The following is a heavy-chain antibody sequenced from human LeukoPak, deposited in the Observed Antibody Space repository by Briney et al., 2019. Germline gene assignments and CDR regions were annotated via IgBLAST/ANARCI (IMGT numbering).Heavy chain of an antibody. CDR2: INPNSGDT. CDR3: ARALYTSSWPINAFNI. D-gene: IGHD6-13*01. V-gene: IGHV1-2*02. Sequence: ASMKVSCKASGYTFTGYYMHWVRQAPGHGLEWMGWINPNSGDTNYEQKFQGRVTMTRDTSISTAYMELSRLRSDDRAVYYCARALYTSSWPINAFNIWGQGTMVTVSS. J-gene: IGHJ3*02. CDR1: GYTFTGYY.